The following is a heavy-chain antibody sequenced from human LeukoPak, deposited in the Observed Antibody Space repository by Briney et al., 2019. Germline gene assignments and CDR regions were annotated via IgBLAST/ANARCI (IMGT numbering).Heavy chain of an antibody. D-gene: IGHD4-17*01. CDR2: IYYSGST. CDR1: GGSISSGDYY. CDR3: ARALYSMTTVTTEYWFDY. Sequence: SQTLSLTCTVPGGSISSGDYYWSWIRQPPGKGLEWIGYIYYSGSTYYNPSLQSRVIISVDTSKNQFSLKLTSVTAADTAVYYCARALYSMTTVTTEYWFDYWDQGTLVTVSS. V-gene: IGHV4-30-4*01. J-gene: IGHJ4*02.